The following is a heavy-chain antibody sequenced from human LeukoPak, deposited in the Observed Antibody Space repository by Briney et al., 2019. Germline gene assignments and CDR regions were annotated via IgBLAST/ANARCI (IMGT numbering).Heavy chain of an antibody. CDR3: ARSYYYDRKSGYFDY. Sequence: PGGSLRLSCAASGFTFSSYWMSWVRQAPGKGLEGVAIISYDGNDKYYAESVKVRFTISRDNSKNTLYLQMNSLRAEDAAVYYCARSYYYDRKSGYFDYWGEGTLVTVSS. CDR2: ISYDGNDK. V-gene: IGHV3-30-3*01. CDR1: GFTFSSYW. J-gene: IGHJ4*02. D-gene: IGHD3-22*01.